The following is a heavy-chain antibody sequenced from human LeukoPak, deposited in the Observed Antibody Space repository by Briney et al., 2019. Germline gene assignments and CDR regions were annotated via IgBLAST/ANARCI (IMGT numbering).Heavy chain of an antibody. Sequence: GGSLRLSCAASGFTFSNHWMHWVRQVPGKGLVWVSRINSDGSSTSYADSVKGRFTISRDNSKHTLYLQMNSLRAEDTAVYYCAKSQVYSNYMFDYWGQGTRVTVSS. CDR3: AKSQVYSNYMFDY. D-gene: IGHD4-11*01. CDR1: GFTFSNHW. J-gene: IGHJ4*02. V-gene: IGHV3-74*01. CDR2: INSDGSST.